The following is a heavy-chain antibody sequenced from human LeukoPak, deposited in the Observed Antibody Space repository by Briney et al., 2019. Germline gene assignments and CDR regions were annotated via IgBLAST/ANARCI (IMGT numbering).Heavy chain of an antibody. CDR3: ASDIVVVPAAYTTADAFDI. Sequence: GGSLRLSCAASGFTFSSYWMSWVRQAPGKGLEWVANIKQDGSEKYYVDSVKGRFTISRDNAKNSLYLQMNSLRAEDTAVYYCASDIVVVPAAYTTADAFDIWGQGTMVTVSS. D-gene: IGHD2-2*01. CDR1: GFTFSSYW. V-gene: IGHV3-7*01. J-gene: IGHJ3*02. CDR2: IKQDGSEK.